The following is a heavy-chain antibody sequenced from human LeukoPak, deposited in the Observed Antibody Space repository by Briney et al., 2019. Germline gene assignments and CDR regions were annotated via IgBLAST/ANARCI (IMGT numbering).Heavy chain of an antibody. D-gene: IGHD3-22*01. CDR1: GYTFTDCY. V-gene: IGHV1-2*02. CDR3: ARGRGARYYDSSGLYYFDY. J-gene: IGHJ4*02. Sequence: ASVKVSCTASGYTFTDCYIHWVRQAPGQGLEWMGWINPNSGGTKYAQQFQGRVTMTRDTSISTPYMELSRLTSDDTAVYYCARGRGARYYDSSGLYYFDYWGQGTLVTVSS. CDR2: INPNSGGT.